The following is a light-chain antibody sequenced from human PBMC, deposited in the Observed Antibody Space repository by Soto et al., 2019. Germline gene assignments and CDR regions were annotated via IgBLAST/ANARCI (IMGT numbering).Light chain of an antibody. J-gene: IGKJ5*01. CDR2: GAS. CDR3: QQRNSWPPTFT. V-gene: IGKV3-15*01. Sequence: IVMTQSPATLSVSPGERATLSCRASQSVSSNLAWYQQKPGQAPRLLIYGASTRATGIPARFSGSGSGTDFTLTISSLEPEDFAVYYCQQRNSWPPTFTFGQGTRLEI. CDR1: QSVSSN.